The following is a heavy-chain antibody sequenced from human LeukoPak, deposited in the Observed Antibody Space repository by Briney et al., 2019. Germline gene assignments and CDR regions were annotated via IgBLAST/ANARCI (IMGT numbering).Heavy chain of an antibody. CDR1: GFTFSSSA. V-gene: IGHV3-23*01. J-gene: IGHJ4*02. CDR3: ASQKENFYDSSGNN. CDR2: ISGNGGST. Sequence: GGSLRLSCAASGFTFSSSAVSWVRQAPGKGLEWVSAISGNGGSTYYADSVKGRFTISRDNSKNTLYLQMNSLRAEDTAVYFCASQKENFYDSSGNNWGQGTLVTVSS. D-gene: IGHD3-22*01.